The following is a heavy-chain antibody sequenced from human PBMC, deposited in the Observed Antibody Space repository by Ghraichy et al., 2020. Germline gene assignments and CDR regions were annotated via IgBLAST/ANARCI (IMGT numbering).Heavy chain of an antibody. Sequence: LSLTCAASGFTLSSYAMSWVRQAPGKGLEWVSAISGSGSSTYYADSVQGRFTISRDNSKNTLYLQMNSLRAEDTAVYYCAKDLTWGAMVVAEYAFVIWSHGTIVTV. J-gene: IGHJ3*02. V-gene: IGHV3-23*01. D-gene: IGHD2-15*01. CDR1: GFTLSSYA. CDR3: AKDLTWGAMVVAEYAFVI. CDR2: ISGSGSST.